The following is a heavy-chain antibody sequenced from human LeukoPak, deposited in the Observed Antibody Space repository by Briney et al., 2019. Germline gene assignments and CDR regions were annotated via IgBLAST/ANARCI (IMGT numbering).Heavy chain of an antibody. CDR3: ARATVDTAMVFPSFDY. CDR2: ISAYNGNT. CDR1: GYTFTSYG. V-gene: IGHV1-18*01. J-gene: IGHJ4*02. Sequence: GASVKVSCKASGYTFTSYGISWVRQAPGQGLEWMGWISAYNGNTNYAQKLQGRVTMTTDTSTSTAYMKLRSLRSDDTAVYYCARATVDTAMVFPSFDYWGQGTLVTVSS. D-gene: IGHD5-18*01.